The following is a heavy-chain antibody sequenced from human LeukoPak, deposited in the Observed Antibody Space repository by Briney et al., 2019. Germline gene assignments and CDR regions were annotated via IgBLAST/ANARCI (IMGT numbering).Heavy chain of an antibody. CDR2: INHSGST. V-gene: IGHV4-34*01. D-gene: IGHD6-13*01. J-gene: IGHJ4*02. Sequence: GSLRLSCAVYGGSFSGYYWSWIRQPPGKGLEWIGEINHSGSTNYNPSLKSRVTISVDTSKNQFSLKLSSVTAADTAVYYCASGRAAAGVSGADYWGQGTLVTVSS. CDR3: ASGRAAAGVSGADY. CDR1: GGSFSGYY.